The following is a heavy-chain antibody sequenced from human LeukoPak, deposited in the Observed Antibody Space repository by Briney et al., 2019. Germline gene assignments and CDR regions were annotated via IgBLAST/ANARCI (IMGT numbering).Heavy chain of an antibody. CDR1: GFTFSSYW. D-gene: IGHD6-13*01. V-gene: IGHV3-7*01. Sequence: GGSLRLSCAASGFTFSSYWMSWVRQAPGKGLEWVANIKQDGSEKYYVDSVKGRFTISRDNAKNSLYLQMNSLRAEDTAVYYCARDRGIAAAGTRGVDYWGQGTLVTVSS. CDR2: IKQDGSEK. J-gene: IGHJ4*02. CDR3: ARDRGIAAAGTRGVDY.